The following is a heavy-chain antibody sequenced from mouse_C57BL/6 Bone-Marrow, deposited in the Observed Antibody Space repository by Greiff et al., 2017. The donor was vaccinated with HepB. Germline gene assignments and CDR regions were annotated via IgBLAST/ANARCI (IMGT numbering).Heavy chain of an antibody. J-gene: IGHJ1*03. CDR3: ARFDGFWYFDV. D-gene: IGHD2-3*01. CDR1: GYTFTSYW. Sequence: QVQLQQPGAELVMPGASVKLSCKASGYTFTSYWMHWVKQRPGQGLEWIGEIDPSDSYTNYNQKFKGKSTVTVDKSSSTAYMQLSSLTSADAAVYYCARFDGFWYFDVWGTGTTVTVSS. CDR2: IDPSDSYT. V-gene: IGHV1-69*01.